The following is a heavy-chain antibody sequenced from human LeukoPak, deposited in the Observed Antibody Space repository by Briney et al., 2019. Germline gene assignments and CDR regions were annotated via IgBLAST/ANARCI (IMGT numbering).Heavy chain of an antibody. D-gene: IGHD2-2*01. CDR3: ARGRNPVVVPAAPTNYFDY. Sequence: SETLSLTCAVYGGSFSGYYWSWIRQPPGKGLEWIGEINHSGSTNYNPSLKSRVTISVDTSKNQSSLKLSSVTAADTAVYYCARGRNPVVVPAAPTNYFDYWGQGTLVTVSS. CDR1: GGSFSGYY. J-gene: IGHJ4*02. CDR2: INHSGST. V-gene: IGHV4-34*01.